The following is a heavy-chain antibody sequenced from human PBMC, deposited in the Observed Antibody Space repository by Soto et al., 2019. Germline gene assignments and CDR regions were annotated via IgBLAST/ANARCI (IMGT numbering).Heavy chain of an antibody. CDR1: GFTFGDYA. V-gene: IGHV3-49*03. CDR3: TLTPYDSSGYYYWFDP. D-gene: IGHD3-22*01. Sequence: GGSLRLSCTASGFTFGDYAMSWFRQAPGKGLEWVGFIRSKAYGGTTEYAASVKGRFTISRDDSKSIAYLQMNSLKTEDTAVYYCTLTPYDSSGYYYWFDPWGQGTLVTVS. CDR2: IRSKAYGGTT. J-gene: IGHJ5*02.